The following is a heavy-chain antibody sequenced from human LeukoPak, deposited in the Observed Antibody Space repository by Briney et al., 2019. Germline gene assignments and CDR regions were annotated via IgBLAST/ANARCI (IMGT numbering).Heavy chain of an antibody. D-gene: IGHD5-24*01. V-gene: IGHV1-69*13. J-gene: IGHJ6*02. CDR2: IIPIFGTP. CDR3: ARVVLGRRWLQSSYYYGMDV. CDR1: GYIFNNYA. Sequence: SVTVSCASSGYIFNNYAINWVRQAPGQGLEWMGGIIPIFGTPNYAQKFQGRVTITADESTSTAYMELSSLRSEDTAVYYCARVVLGRRWLQSSYYYGMDVWGQGTTVTVSS.